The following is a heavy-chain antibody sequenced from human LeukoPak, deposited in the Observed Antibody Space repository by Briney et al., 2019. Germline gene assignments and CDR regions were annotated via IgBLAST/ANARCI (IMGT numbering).Heavy chain of an antibody. CDR1: GFTVSSNY. V-gene: IGHV3-53*05. D-gene: IGHD3-10*01. Sequence: GGSLRLSCAASGFTVSSNYMSWVRQAPGKGLEWVSVIYSGGSTYYADSVKGRFTISRDNSKNTLYLQMNSLRAEDTAVYYCARDPYGSGFQDYWGQGTLVTVSS. CDR3: ARDPYGSGFQDY. J-gene: IGHJ4*02. CDR2: IYSGGST.